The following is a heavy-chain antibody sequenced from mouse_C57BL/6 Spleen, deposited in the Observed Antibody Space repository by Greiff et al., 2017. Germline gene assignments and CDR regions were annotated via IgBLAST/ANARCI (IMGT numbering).Heavy chain of an antibody. Sequence: EVKLMESGGGLVQPGGSLKLSCAASGFTFSDYYLYWVRQTPEKRLEWVAYISNGGGSTYYPDTVKGRFTISRDNAKNTLYLQMSRLESEDTAMYYCARQSGTGGFAYWGQGTLVTVSA. J-gene: IGHJ3*01. CDR2: ISNGGGST. D-gene: IGHD4-1*01. CDR3: ARQSGTGGFAY. V-gene: IGHV5-12*01. CDR1: GFTFSDYY.